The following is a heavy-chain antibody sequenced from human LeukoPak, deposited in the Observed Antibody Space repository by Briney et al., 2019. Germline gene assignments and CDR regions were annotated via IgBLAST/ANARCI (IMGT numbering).Heavy chain of an antibody. CDR2: INHSGST. Sequence: SETLSLTCSVYGGSFSGFYWDWIRQPPGKGLEWIGEINHSGSTHYSPSLKSRLSISVDPSKNQFSLKLSSVTAADTAVYYCARGGGYCTNNVCPPWFDPWGQGALVTVSS. D-gene: IGHD2-8*01. J-gene: IGHJ5*02. CDR3: ARGGGYCTNNVCPPWFDP. CDR1: GGSFSGFY. V-gene: IGHV4-34*01.